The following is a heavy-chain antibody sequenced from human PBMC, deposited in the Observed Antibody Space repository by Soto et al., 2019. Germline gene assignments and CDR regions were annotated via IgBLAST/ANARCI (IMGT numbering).Heavy chain of an antibody. J-gene: IGHJ5*02. D-gene: IGHD2-2*01. Sequence: SETLSLTCTVSGGSVSSGSYYWSWIRQPPGKGLEWIGYIYYSGSTNYNPSLKSRVTISVDTSKNQFSLKLSSVTDADTAVYYCEGCTTSWFDTWGQGTLVTVSS. CDR1: GGSVSSGSYY. V-gene: IGHV4-61*01. CDR2: IYYSGST. CDR3: EGCTTSWFDT.